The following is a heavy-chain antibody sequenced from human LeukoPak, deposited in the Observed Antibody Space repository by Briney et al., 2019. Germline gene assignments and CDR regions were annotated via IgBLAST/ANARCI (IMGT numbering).Heavy chain of an antibody. D-gene: IGHD6-13*01. CDR3: ARDSSPGIGDAFDI. V-gene: IGHV3-21*01. CDR1: GFTFSSYS. CDR2: ISSSSSYI. J-gene: IGHJ3*02. Sequence: PGGSLRLSCAASGFTFSSYSMNWVRQARGKGLEWVSSISSSSSYIYHADSVKGRFTISRDNAKNSLYLQMNSLRAEDTAVYYCARDSSPGIGDAFDIWGQGTMVTVSS.